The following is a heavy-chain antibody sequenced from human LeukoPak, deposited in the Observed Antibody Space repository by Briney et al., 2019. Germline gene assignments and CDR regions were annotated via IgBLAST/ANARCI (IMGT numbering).Heavy chain of an antibody. CDR3: AKAAYCTSTSCHFSGYAQRPLDS. J-gene: IGHJ4*02. CDR2: ISSDGNNK. V-gene: IGHV3-30*18. D-gene: IGHD2-2*01. Sequence: GGSLRLSCAASGFTFSSYGIHWVRQAPGKGLEWVAGISSDGNNKDYSDSVKGRFTISRDNSKNTLYLQMNSLRAEDTAVYYCAKAAYCTSTSCHFSGYAQRPLDSWGQGTLVTVSS. CDR1: GFTFSSYG.